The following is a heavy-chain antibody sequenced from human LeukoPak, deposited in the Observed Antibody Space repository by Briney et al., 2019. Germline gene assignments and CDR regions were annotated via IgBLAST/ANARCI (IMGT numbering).Heavy chain of an antibody. CDR3: AKRGAGSGGLHY. CDR1: GFTFATYA. J-gene: IGHJ4*02. Sequence: GGSLRLSCAASGFTFATYAMSWVRQAPGKGLEWVSTFYETGKTDHADSVKGRFTISRDTSKNTLYLQMNSLRAADTATYYCAKRGAGSGGLHYWGQGTLVTVSS. V-gene: IGHV3-23*01. D-gene: IGHD6-19*01. CDR2: FYETGKT.